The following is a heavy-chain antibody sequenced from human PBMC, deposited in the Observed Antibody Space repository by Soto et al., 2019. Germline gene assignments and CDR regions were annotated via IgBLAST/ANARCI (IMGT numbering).Heavy chain of an antibody. CDR2: ISHSGNT. CDR3: ARGHLPGGNSFYFDY. J-gene: IGHJ4*02. Sequence: QVQLQQWGAGLLKPSETLSLTCAVSGGSFSGNYWTWIRQPPGKGLEWIGEISHSGNTNYNPSLTSRVTISVDTSKNQSSLNLSSVTAADTADYYCARGHLPGGNSFYFDYWGQGSRVTVSS. D-gene: IGHD4-4*01. CDR1: GGSFSGNY. V-gene: IGHV4-34*02.